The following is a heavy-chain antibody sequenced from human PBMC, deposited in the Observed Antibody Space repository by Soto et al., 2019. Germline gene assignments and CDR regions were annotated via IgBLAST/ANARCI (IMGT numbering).Heavy chain of an antibody. Sequence: SETLSLTCTVSGVSISSGGYYWSWIRQYPGKGLEWNGYIYYSGSTYYNPSLKSRVTISVDTSKNQFSLKLSSVTAADTAVYYCAREREDLYSPKPDYWGQGTLVTVSS. CDR1: GVSISSGGYY. J-gene: IGHJ4*02. D-gene: IGHD4-4*01. CDR3: AREREDLYSPKPDY. V-gene: IGHV4-31*03. CDR2: IYYSGST.